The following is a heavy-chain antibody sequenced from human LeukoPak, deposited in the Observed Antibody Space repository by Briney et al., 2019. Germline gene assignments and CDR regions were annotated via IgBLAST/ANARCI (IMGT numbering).Heavy chain of an antibody. CDR1: GFTFSSYE. D-gene: IGHD4-23*01. CDR3: ASLTVVTDYFDY. CDR2: ISSSGSTI. V-gene: IGHV3-48*03. Sequence: GGSLRLSCAASGFTFSSYEMNWVRQAPGKGLEWVSYISSSGSTIYYADSVKGRFTISRDNAKNSLYLQMNSLRAEDAAVYYCASLTVVTDYFDYWGQGALVTVSS. J-gene: IGHJ4*02.